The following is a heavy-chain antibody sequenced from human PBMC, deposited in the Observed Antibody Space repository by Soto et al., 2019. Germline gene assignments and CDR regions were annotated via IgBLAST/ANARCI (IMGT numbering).Heavy chain of an antibody. Sequence: GESLKISCKGSGYSFTDYWIGWVRQMPAKGLEWVGIIYPGDSDTRYSPSFQGQVTISADKSITTAHLQWSSLKASDTAIYYCAISTITTRGYYFYYGMGVWGQGTTVTVSS. D-gene: IGHD3-3*01. CDR2: IYPGDSDT. J-gene: IGHJ6*02. CDR1: GYSFTDYW. V-gene: IGHV5-51*01. CDR3: AISTITTRGYYFYYGMGV.